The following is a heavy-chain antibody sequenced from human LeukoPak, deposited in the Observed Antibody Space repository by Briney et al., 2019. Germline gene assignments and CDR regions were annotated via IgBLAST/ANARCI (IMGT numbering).Heavy chain of an antibody. Sequence: PVKVSCKASGGTFSSYAISWVRQAPGQGLEWMGGIIPIFGTANYAQKFQGRVTITADESTSTAYMELSSLRSEDTAVYYCAREPDFTDHTYYFDYWGQGTLVTVSS. CDR1: GGTFSSYA. D-gene: IGHD3-3*01. CDR3: AREPDFTDHTYYFDY. CDR2: IIPIFGTA. V-gene: IGHV1-69*13. J-gene: IGHJ4*02.